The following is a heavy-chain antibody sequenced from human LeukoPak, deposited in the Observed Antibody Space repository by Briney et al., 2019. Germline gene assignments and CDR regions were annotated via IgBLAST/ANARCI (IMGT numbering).Heavy chain of an antibody. Sequence: PGGSLRLSCAASGFTFSSYAMSWVRQAPGKGLDWVSGISASGGSTYYADSVKGRFTISRDTSKNTLYLQMNSLRAEDTAIYYCAKETHSGYSCADYWGQGTLVTVSS. CDR1: GFTFSSYA. CDR3: AKETHSGYSCADY. V-gene: IGHV3-23*01. D-gene: IGHD3-22*01. J-gene: IGHJ4*02. CDR2: ISASGGST.